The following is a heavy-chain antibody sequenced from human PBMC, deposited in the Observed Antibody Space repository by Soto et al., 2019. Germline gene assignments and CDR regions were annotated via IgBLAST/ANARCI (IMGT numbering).Heavy chain of an antibody. J-gene: IGHJ6*02. V-gene: IGHV3-11*06. CDR1: GFIFSDYY. Sequence: QVLLVESGGGLVKAGGSLRLSCAASGFIFSDYYMSWVRQTPGKGLEWISYISTRSTYTNYADSVKGRFTISRDNTKNSLSEQMDSLRVECTAVYYWARDLGGNRGKVGRYYYCMDVWGQGTTAAVPS. CDR2: ISTRSTYT. CDR3: ARDLGGNRGKVGRYYYCMDV. D-gene: IGHD1-26*01.